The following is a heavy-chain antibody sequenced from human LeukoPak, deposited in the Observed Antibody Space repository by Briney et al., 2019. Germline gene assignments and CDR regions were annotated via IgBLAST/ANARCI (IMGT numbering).Heavy chain of an antibody. V-gene: IGHV4-39*07. CDR2: IYYSGST. D-gene: IGHD5-18*01. J-gene: IGHJ4*02. CDR3: ARGNVRKYSYGRYYFDY. Sequence: WVRQAPGKGLEWIGSIYYSGSTSSNPSLKSRVTISVDTSKNQFSLKLSSVTAADTAVYYCARGNVRKYSYGRYYFDYWGQGTLVTVSS.